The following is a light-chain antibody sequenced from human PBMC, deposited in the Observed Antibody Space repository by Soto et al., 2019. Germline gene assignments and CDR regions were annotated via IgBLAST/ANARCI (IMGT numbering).Light chain of an antibody. CDR2: GAS. V-gene: IGKV3-15*01. CDR3: QQYAGAPLT. CDR1: QSVSSN. Sequence: EIVMTQSPATLSVSPGERATLSCRASQSVSSNLAWYQQKPGQAPRLLIYGASTRATGIPARFSGSGSGTEFTLTISSLQSEDFAVYYCQQYAGAPLTFGPGTKVNVK. J-gene: IGKJ3*01.